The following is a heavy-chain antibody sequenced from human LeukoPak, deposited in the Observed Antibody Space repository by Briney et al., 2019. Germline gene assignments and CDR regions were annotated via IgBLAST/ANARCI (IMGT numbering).Heavy chain of an antibody. V-gene: IGHV4-30-2*01. Sequence: PSETLSLTCAVSGGSISSGGYSWSWIRQPPGKGLEWIGYIYHSGSTYYNPSLESRVTISVDRSKNQFSLKLSSVTAADTAVYYCARGVDYGDYEAAFDIWGQGTMVTVSS. CDR3: ARGVDYGDYEAAFDI. CDR2: IYHSGST. CDR1: GGSISSGGYS. D-gene: IGHD4-17*01. J-gene: IGHJ3*02.